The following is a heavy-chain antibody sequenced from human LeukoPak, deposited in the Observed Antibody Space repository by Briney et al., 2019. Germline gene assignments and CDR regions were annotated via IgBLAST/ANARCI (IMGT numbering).Heavy chain of an antibody. CDR3: ARSAYDSSGYFDY. D-gene: IGHD3-22*01. J-gene: IGHJ4*02. V-gene: IGHV1-69*13. CDR2: ITPIFGTA. CDR1: GGTFSSYA. Sequence: GASVKVSCKASGGTFSSYAISWVRQAPGQGLEWMGGITPIFGTANYAQKFQGRVTITADESTSTAYMELSSLRSEDTAVYYCARSAYDSSGYFDYWGQGTLVTVSS.